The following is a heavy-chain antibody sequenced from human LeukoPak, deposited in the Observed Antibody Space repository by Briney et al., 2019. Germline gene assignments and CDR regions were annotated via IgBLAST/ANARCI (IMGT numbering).Heavy chain of an antibody. CDR1: GYTFTGYY. D-gene: IGHD3-3*01. V-gene: IGHV1-2*02. CDR2: INPNSGGT. J-gene: IGHJ4*02. CDR3: ARQLSYDFWSSDY. Sequence: ASVKVSCKASGYTFTGYYMHWVRQAPGQGLEWMGWINPNSGGTNYAQKFQGRVTMTRDASTSTAYMELSRLRSDDTAVYYCARQLSYDFWSSDYWGQGTLVTVSS.